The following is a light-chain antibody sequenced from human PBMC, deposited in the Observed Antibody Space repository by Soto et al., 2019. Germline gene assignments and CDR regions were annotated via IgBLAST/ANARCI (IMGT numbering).Light chain of an antibody. CDR3: AAWDDSLTAYV. CDR1: SSNIGSQP. J-gene: IGLJ1*01. CDR2: NDG. V-gene: IGLV1-44*01. Sequence: QSVLTQPPSASGTPGQRVTISCSGSSSNIGSQPVNWFQQLPGTAPKLLIYNDGQRPSGVPDRFSGSRSGSSASLAISGLQSEDEADFYCAAWDDSLTAYVFGTGTKLTVL.